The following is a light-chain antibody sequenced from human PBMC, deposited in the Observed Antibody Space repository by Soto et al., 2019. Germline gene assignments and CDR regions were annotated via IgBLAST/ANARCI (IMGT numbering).Light chain of an antibody. CDR2: EVS. J-gene: IGLJ1*01. Sequence: QSVLRQPPSASGAPGQSVTISCTGTSSDVGAYNYVSWYQQHPGKAPKLVIREVSERPSGVPDRFSGSKSGNTASLTVSGLQDDDEAEYYCSSYGGSYGHVFGTGTKLTVL. CDR1: SSDVGAYNY. V-gene: IGLV2-8*01. CDR3: SSYGGSYGHV.